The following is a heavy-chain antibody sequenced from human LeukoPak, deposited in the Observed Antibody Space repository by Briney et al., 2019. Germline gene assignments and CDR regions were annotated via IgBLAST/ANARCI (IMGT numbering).Heavy chain of an antibody. D-gene: IGHD3-22*01. J-gene: IGHJ4*02. Sequence: PGGSLRLSCAASGFTFSSYAMSWVRQAPGKGLEWFSAISGSGGSTYYADSVKGRFAISRDNYKNTLYLTMNSLRAEDTAVYYCEKDRGDYYDSSGYPPWYFDYWGKGTLVTVSS. CDR3: EKDRGDYYDSSGYPPWYFDY. V-gene: IGHV3-23*01. CDR2: ISGSGGST. CDR1: GFTFSSYA.